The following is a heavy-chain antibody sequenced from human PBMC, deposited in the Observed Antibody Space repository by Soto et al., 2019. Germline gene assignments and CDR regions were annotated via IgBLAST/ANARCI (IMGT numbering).Heavy chain of an antibody. Sequence: SAKVSCKAPGGTFSSYAISWVRQAPGQELEWMGGIIPIFGTANYAQKFPGRVTITADESTSTAYMELSSLRSEDTAVYYCARVGPRAVFNSASSFAFDYWGQGTLVTVSS. CDR3: ARVGPRAVFNSASSFAFDY. J-gene: IGHJ4*02. CDR1: GGTFSSYA. CDR2: IIPIFGTA. D-gene: IGHD6-6*01. V-gene: IGHV1-69*13.